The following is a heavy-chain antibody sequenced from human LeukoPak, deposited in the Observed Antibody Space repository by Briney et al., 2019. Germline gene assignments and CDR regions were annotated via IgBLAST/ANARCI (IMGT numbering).Heavy chain of an antibody. CDR1: GGTFSSYA. V-gene: IGHV1-69*04. CDR2: IIPILGIA. J-gene: IGHJ4*02. D-gene: IGHD6-19*01. Sequence: SVKVSCKASGGTFSSYAISWVRKAPGQGLEWMGRIIPILGIANYAQKFQGRVTITADKSTSTAYMELSSLRSEDTAVYYCASQGYSSGWYYWGQGTLVTVSS. CDR3: ASQGYSSGWYY.